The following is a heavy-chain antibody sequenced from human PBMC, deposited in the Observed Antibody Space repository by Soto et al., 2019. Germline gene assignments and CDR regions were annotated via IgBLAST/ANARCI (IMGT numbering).Heavy chain of an antibody. CDR3: AKDSRIVVVTAPYAH. V-gene: IGHV3-30*18. CDR2: ISYDGSNK. Sequence: QVQLVESGGGVVQPGRSLRLSCAASGFTFSSYGMHWVRQAPGKGLEWVAVISYDGSNKYYADSVKGRFTISRDNSKNALYLKMNSLRAEDTAVYYCAKDSRIVVVTAPYAHWGQGTLVTVST. CDR1: GFTFSSYG. J-gene: IGHJ4*02. D-gene: IGHD2-21*02.